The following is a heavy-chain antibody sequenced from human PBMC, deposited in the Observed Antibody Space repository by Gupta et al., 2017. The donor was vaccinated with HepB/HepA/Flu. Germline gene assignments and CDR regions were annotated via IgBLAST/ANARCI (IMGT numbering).Heavy chain of an antibody. Sequence: QVQLVQSGAAVKKPGASVKVSCRASGYTFTGYHMHWVRQAPGQGLEWMGYVNPNSGGTDYAKELQGRVTMTRDTSISTAYMELSSLTSDDTAVYYCARRNYDSSGYQEFFDYWGQGTLVTVSS. J-gene: IGHJ4*02. CDR2: VNPNSGGT. CDR3: ARRNYDSSGYQEFFDY. D-gene: IGHD3-22*01. CDR1: GYTFTGYH. V-gene: IGHV1-2*02.